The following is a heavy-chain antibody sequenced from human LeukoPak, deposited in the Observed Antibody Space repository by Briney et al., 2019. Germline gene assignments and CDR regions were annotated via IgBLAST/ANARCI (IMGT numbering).Heavy chain of an antibody. V-gene: IGHV3-71*01. D-gene: IGHD6-19*01. CDR1: GFTFSSYS. CDR3: ASNGYSSAHSDY. CDR2: IRSKAYGGTT. Sequence: GGSLRLSCAASGFTFSSYSMNWVRQAPGKGLEWVGFIRSKAYGGTTEYAASVKGRFTISRDNAKNSLYLQMNSLRAEDTAVYYCASNGYSSAHSDYWGQGTLVTVSS. J-gene: IGHJ4*02.